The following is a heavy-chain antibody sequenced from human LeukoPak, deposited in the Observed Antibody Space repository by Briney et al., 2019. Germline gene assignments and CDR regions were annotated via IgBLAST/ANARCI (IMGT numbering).Heavy chain of an antibody. J-gene: IGHJ5*02. Sequence: SETLSLTCTVSGGSISSYYWSWIRQPPGKGLGWMGYIEYSGRTIYNPSLKSRVTIAVDSSKNQFSLKLSSVTAADTAVYYCARVSLSGTYSPFDPWGQGTLVTVSP. CDR3: ARVSLSGTYSPFDP. CDR1: GGSISSYY. CDR2: IEYSGRT. D-gene: IGHD1-26*01. V-gene: IGHV4-59*01.